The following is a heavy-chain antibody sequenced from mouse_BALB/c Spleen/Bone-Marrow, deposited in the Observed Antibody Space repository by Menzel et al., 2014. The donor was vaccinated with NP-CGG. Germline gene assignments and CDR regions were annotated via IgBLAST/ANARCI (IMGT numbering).Heavy chain of an antibody. J-gene: IGHJ4*01. CDR2: IDPSDSYT. Sequence: VQLQQSGAELVKPGASVKMSCKASGYTFTSYWMHWVRQRPGQDLEWIGVIDPSDSYTSYIQKFKGKATLTVDTSSSTAYMQLSSLTSEDSAVYYCTRDAMDYWGQGTSVTVSS. CDR3: TRDAMDY. CDR1: GYTFTSYW. V-gene: IGHV1S127*01.